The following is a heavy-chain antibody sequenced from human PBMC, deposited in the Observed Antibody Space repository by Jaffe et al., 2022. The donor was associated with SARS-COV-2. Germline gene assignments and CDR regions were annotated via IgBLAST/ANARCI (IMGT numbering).Heavy chain of an antibody. V-gene: IGHV4-30-2*01. CDR3: ARGAVGDYGNDAFDI. J-gene: IGHJ3*02. D-gene: IGHD4-17*01. CDR2: IYHSGST. CDR1: GGSISSGGYS. Sequence: QLQLQESGSGLVKPSQTLSLTCAVSGGSISSGGYSWSWIRQPPGKGLEWIGYIYHSGSTYYNPSLKSRVTISVDRSKNQFSLKLSSVTAADTAVYYCARGAVGDYGNDAFDIWGQGTMVTVSS.